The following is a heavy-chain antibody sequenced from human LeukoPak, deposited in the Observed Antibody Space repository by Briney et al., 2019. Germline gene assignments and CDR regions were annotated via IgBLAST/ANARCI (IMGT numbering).Heavy chain of an antibody. Sequence: PSETLSLTCTVSDDSISSYYWSWIRQPPGKGPEWIAYIYSTGDTNSNPSLKSRVIISLDTSKNQVSLQVTSVTAADTAVYYARPFDFWGQGTLVTVSS. CDR1: DDSISSYY. J-gene: IGHJ4*02. CDR2: IYSTGDT. CDR3: RPFDF. D-gene: IGHD6-6*01. V-gene: IGHV4-4*08.